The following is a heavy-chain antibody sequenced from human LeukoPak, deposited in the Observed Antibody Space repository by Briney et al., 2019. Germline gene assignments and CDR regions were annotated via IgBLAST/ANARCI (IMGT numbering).Heavy chain of an antibody. CDR1: GYTFTSYG. V-gene: IGHV1-18*01. CDR3: ARGADSSGWYYGYYYYGMDV. CDR2: ISAYNGNT. Sequence: GASVKVSCKASGYTFTSYGISWVRQAPGQGLEWMGWISAYNGNTNYAQKLQGRVTMTTDTSTSTAYMELRSLRSDDTAVYYCARGADSSGWYYGYYYYGMDVWGQGTTVTVSS. J-gene: IGHJ6*02. D-gene: IGHD6-19*01.